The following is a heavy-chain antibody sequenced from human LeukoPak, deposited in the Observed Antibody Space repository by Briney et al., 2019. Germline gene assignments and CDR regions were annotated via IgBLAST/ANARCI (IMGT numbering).Heavy chain of an antibody. J-gene: IGHJ3*02. V-gene: IGHV4-39*01. CDR2: FYYSGGT. CDR1: GGSISSSTYY. Sequence: PSETLSLTCTVSGGSISSSTYYWGWIRQPPGKGLEWIGSFYYSGGTYSNPSLKSRVTIFVDTSKNQFSLKLSSVTAADTAVYYCARPPYAPGIAVAGTGDAFDIWGQGTMVTVSS. CDR3: ARPPYAPGIAVAGTGDAFDI. D-gene: IGHD6-19*01.